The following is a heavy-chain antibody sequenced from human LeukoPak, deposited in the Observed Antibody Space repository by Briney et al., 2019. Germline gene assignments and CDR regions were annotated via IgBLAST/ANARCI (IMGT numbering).Heavy chain of an antibody. J-gene: IGHJ3*02. V-gene: IGHV1-2*04. CDR1: GYTFTGYY. Sequence: ASVKVSCTASGYTFTGYYMHWVRQAPGQGLEWMGWINPNSGGTNYAQKLQGWVTMTRDTSISTAYMELSRLRSDDTAVYYCASRSTTVTDDDAFDIWGQGTMVTVSS. CDR2: INPNSGGT. CDR3: ASRSTTVTDDDAFDI. D-gene: IGHD4-17*01.